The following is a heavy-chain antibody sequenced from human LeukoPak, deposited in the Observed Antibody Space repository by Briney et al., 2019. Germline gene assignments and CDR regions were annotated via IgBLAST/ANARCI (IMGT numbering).Heavy chain of an antibody. J-gene: IGHJ4*02. CDR1: GFTFSSYA. CDR3: AKAVAAAGKVDFDY. CDR2: ISGSGGST. Sequence: GGSLRLSCAASGFTFSSYAMSWVRQAPGKGLEWVSAISGSGGSTYFADSVKGRFTISRDNSKNTLYLQMNSLRAEDTAVYYCAKAVAAAGKVDFDYWGQGTLVTVSS. D-gene: IGHD6-13*01. V-gene: IGHV3-23*01.